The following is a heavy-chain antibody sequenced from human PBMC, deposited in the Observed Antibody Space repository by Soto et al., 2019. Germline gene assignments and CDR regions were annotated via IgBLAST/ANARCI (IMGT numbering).Heavy chain of an antibody. J-gene: IGHJ6*03. CDR1: GFTFSSYA. Sequence: GGSLRLSCAASGFTFSSYAMSWVRQAPGKGLEWVSAISGSGGSTYYADSVKGRFTISRDNSKNTLYLQMNSLRAEDTAVYYCAKDLFSSSWTNYYYYYCKDVWGKGTTVTVSS. D-gene: IGHD6-13*01. CDR2: ISGSGGST. V-gene: IGHV3-23*01. CDR3: AKDLFSSSWTNYYYYYCKDV.